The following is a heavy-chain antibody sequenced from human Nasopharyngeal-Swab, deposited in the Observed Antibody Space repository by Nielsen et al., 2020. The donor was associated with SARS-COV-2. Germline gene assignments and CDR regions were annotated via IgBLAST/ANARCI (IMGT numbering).Heavy chain of an antibody. V-gene: IGHV1-18*01. D-gene: IGHD6-13*01. CDR3: ARDFGIAAAGGYYYYYYMDV. Sequence: WVRQAPGQGLEWMGWIGAYNGNTNYAQKLQGRVTMTTDTSTSTAYMELRSLRSDDTAVYYCARDFGIAAAGGYYYYYYMDVWGKGTTVTVSS. CDR2: IGAYNGNT. J-gene: IGHJ6*03.